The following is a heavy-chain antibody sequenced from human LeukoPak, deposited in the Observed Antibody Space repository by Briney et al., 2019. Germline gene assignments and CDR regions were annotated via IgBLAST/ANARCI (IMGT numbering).Heavy chain of an antibody. D-gene: IGHD2-21*01. CDR3: ARAQNCGGDCYLPYYYYYYMDV. J-gene: IGHJ6*03. V-gene: IGHV1-18*01. Sequence: GASVKVSCKASGYTFTSYGISWVRQAPGQGLEWMGWISAYNGNTNYAQKLQGRVTMTTDTSTSTAYMELRSLRSDDTAVYYCARAQNCGGDCYLPYYYYYYMDVWGKGTTVTVSS. CDR1: GYTFTSYG. CDR2: ISAYNGNT.